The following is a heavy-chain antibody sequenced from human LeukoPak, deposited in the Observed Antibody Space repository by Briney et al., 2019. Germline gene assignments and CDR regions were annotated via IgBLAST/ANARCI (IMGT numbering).Heavy chain of an antibody. V-gene: IGHV4-4*07. CDR2: IYTSGST. CDR1: GGSISSYY. Sequence: PSETLSLTCTVSGGSISSYYWSWIRQPAGKGLEWIGRIYTSGSTNYNPSLKSRVTMSVDTSKNQFSLKLSSVTAADTAVYYCARTSVGMITFGGVIVTELKYFDYWGQGTLVTVSS. J-gene: IGHJ4*02. D-gene: IGHD3-16*02. CDR3: ARTSVGMITFGGVIVTELKYFDY.